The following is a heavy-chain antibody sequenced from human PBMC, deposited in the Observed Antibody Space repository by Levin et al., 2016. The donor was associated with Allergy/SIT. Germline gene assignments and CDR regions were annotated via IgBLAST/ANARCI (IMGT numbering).Heavy chain of an antibody. CDR3: ARHLSFWFGDEVKYFDY. Sequence: SETLSLTCTVSGGSISSSSYYWGWIRQPPGKGLEWIGSIYYSGSTYYNPSLKSRVTISVDTSKNQFSLKLSSVTAADTAVYYCARHLSFWFGDEVKYFDYWGQGTLVTVSS. J-gene: IGHJ4*02. V-gene: IGHV4-39*01. CDR2: IYYSGST. CDR1: GGSISSSSYY. D-gene: IGHD3-10*01.